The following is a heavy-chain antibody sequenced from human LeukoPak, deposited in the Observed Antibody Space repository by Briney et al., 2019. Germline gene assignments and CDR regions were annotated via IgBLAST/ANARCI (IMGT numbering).Heavy chain of an antibody. CDR3: ARGVPYSSSSRVSYYFDY. D-gene: IGHD6-6*01. J-gene: IGHJ4*02. CDR1: GYTLTELS. Sequence: ASVKVSCKVSGYTLTELSMHWVRQAPGKGLEWMGGFDPEDGETIYAQKFQGRVTMTEDTSTDTAYMELSSLRSEDTAVYYCARGVPYSSSSRVSYYFDYWGQGTLVTVSS. V-gene: IGHV1-24*01. CDR2: FDPEDGET.